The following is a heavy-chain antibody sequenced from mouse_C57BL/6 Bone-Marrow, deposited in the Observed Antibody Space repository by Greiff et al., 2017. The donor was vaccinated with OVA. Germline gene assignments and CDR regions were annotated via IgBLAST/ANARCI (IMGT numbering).Heavy chain of an antibody. CDR2: IWWDDDK. CDR3: ARPQLGSYWYFDV. D-gene: IGHD4-1*02. CDR1: GFSLSTFGMG. J-gene: IGHJ1*03. V-gene: IGHV8-8*01. Sequence: QVQLKESGPGILQPSQTLSLTCSFSGFSLSTFGMGVGWIRQPSGKGLEWLAHIWWDDDKYYNPALKSRLTISKDTSKNQVFLKIANVDTADTATYYCARPQLGSYWYFDVWGTGTTVTVSS.